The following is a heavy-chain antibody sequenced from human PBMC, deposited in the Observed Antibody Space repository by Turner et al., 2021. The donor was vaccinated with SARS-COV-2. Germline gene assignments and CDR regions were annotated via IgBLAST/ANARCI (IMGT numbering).Heavy chain of an antibody. D-gene: IGHD3-3*01. CDR1: GYTLIEFS. J-gene: IGHJ5*02. CDR2: FEPEDGET. Sequence: QVQLVQSGAEVMNPGASVKVSCKVSGYTLIEFSMHRVRQAPGKGLEGMRGFEPEDGETIYAHKYQGRVTITEETSTDTAYMELSSLRSEDTAVYYCATGSPFGVVGNWFDPWGQGTLVSVTS. V-gene: IGHV1-24*01. CDR3: ATGSPFGVVGNWFDP.